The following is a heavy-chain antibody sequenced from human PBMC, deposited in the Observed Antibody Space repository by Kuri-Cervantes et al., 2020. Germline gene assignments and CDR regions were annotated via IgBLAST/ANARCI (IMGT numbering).Heavy chain of an antibody. J-gene: IGHJ6*02. Sequence: GGSLRLSCAASGIIFGKSGMNWVRQTPGEGLKWVSTINDYGNNKHYADSVEGRFTISRDNSKNTLYLQMNSLRAEDTAVYYCAKQGAHTFKYYYYDMDVWGQGTTVTVSS. CDR2: INDYGNNK. D-gene: IGHD2/OR15-2a*01. CDR3: AKQGAHTFKYYYYDMDV. V-gene: IGHV3-23*01. CDR1: GIIFGKSG.